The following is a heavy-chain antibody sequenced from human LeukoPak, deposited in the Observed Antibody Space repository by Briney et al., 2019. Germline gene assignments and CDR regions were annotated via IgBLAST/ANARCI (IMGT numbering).Heavy chain of an antibody. CDR1: GGSISSSSYY. CDR3: ARDAMYYGSGYYFDY. CDR2: IYYSGST. Sequence: SETLSLTCTVSGGSISSSSYYWGWIRQPPGKGLEWIGSIYYSGSTYYNPSLKSRVTISVDTSKNQFSLKLSSVTAADTAVYYCARDAMYYGSGYYFDYWGQGTLVTVSS. D-gene: IGHD3-10*01. J-gene: IGHJ4*02. V-gene: IGHV4-39*07.